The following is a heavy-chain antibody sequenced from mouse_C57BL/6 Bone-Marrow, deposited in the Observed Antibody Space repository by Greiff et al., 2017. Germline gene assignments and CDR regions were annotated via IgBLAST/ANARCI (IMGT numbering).Heavy chain of an antibody. CDR1: GHTFTSYW. D-gene: IGHD2-3*01. CDR3: ARFDGLMDY. Sequence: QVQLQQPGAELVRPGTSVKLSCKASGHTFTSYWMHWVKQRPGQGLEWIGVIDPSDSYTNYNQKFKGKATLTVDTSSSTAYMQLSSLTSEDSAVYYCARFDGLMDYWGQGTSVTVSS. V-gene: IGHV1-59*01. CDR2: IDPSDSYT. J-gene: IGHJ4*01.